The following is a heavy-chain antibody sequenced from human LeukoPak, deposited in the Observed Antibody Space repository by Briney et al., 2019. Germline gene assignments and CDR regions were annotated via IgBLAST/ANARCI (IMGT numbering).Heavy chain of an antibody. Sequence: SETLSLTCTVSGGSISTYYWSWIRQSPGKGLEWIGYIYYDGSTNYNPSLKSRVTISLDMSKNQFSLKLTSVTAADTAVYYCARAEDFYESSGYPTGDAFDIWGQGTMVTVSS. CDR2: IYYDGST. J-gene: IGHJ3*02. V-gene: IGHV4-59*12. CDR1: GGSISTYY. D-gene: IGHD3-22*01. CDR3: ARAEDFYESSGYPTGDAFDI.